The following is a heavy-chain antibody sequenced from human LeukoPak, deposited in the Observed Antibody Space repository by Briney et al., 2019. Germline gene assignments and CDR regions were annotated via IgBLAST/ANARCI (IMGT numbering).Heavy chain of an antibody. CDR1: GGSFSGYY. J-gene: IGHJ6*04. V-gene: IGHV4-34*01. Sequence: PSETLSLTCAVYGGSFSGYYWSWIRQPPGKGLEWIGEINHSGRTNYNPSLKSRVTISVDTSKNQFSLKLSSVTAADTAVYYCARGLNYYYYGMDVWGKGTTVTVSS. CDR3: ARGLNYYYYGMDV. CDR2: INHSGRT.